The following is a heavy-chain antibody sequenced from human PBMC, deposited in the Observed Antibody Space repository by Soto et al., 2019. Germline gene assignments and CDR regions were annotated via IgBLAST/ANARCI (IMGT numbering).Heavy chain of an antibody. V-gene: IGHV4-59*01. CDR3: ASFQGPLYVAFDI. D-gene: IGHD2-2*02. J-gene: IGHJ3*02. CDR1: GGSIISYY. CDR2: IYYSGST. Sequence: QVQLQESGPGLVKPSETLSLTCNVSGGSIISYYWSWIRQPPGKGLEWIGYIYYSGSTNYNPSLKIRVIIAVDTYKNQFSLKLSSVTAADTAVYYCASFQGPLYVAFDIWGKGTMVTVSS.